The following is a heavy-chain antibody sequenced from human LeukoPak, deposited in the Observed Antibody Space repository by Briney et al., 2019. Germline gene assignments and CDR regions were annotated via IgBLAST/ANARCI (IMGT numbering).Heavy chain of an antibody. CDR1: GCTVSSHS. V-gene: IGHV3-21*01. Sequence: GGSLRLYCAASGCTVSSHSMNWVRQAPGKGLEWVSSISSSSSYIYYADAVKGRFTISRDNAKNSLYLQMNSLRAEDTAVYYCARDQADYGGNSGNGYFQHWGKGTLVTVSS. D-gene: IGHD4-23*01. CDR3: ARDQADYGGNSGNGYFQH. J-gene: IGHJ1*01. CDR2: ISSSSSYI.